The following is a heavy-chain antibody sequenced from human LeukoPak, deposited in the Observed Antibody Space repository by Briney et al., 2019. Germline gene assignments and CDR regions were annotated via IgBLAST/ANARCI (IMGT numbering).Heavy chain of an antibody. V-gene: IGHV4-59*12. CDR3: ARRTFFGVVSYYYYYMDV. Sequence: GSLRLSCAASGFTFSSYAMHWIRQPPGKGLEWIGYIYYSGSTNYNPSLKSRVTISVDTSKNQFSLKLSSVTAADTAVYYCARRTFFGVVSYYYYYMDVWGKGTTVTVSS. D-gene: IGHD3-3*01. CDR2: IYYSGST. CDR1: GFTFSSYA. J-gene: IGHJ6*03.